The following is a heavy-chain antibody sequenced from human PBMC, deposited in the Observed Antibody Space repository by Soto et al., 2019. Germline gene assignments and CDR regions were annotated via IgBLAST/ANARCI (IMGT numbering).Heavy chain of an antibody. Sequence: ASETPSLTRTVSGGSISSSSYYWGWVRHPPGKGLEWIGSIYYSGSTYYNPSLKSRVTISVDTSKNQFSLKLSSVTAADTAVYYCARHQSHSSSYVDPWGQGTLVTVSS. V-gene: IGHV4-39*01. D-gene: IGHD6-13*01. J-gene: IGHJ5*02. CDR3: ARHQSHSSSYVDP. CDR1: GGSISSSSYY. CDR2: IYYSGST.